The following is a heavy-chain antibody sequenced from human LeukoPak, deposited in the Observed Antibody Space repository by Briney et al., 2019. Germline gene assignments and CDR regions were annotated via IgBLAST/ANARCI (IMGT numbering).Heavy chain of an antibody. CDR3: ARDQKLYYYYYYYMDV. V-gene: IGHV4-34*01. Sequence: SETLSLTCAVYGGSFSGYYWSWIRQPPGKGLEWIGEINHSGSTNYNPSLKSRVTISVDTSKNQFSLKLSSVTAADTAVYYCARDQKLYYYYYYYMDVWGKGTTVTVSS. CDR2: INHSGST. CDR1: GGSFSGYY. J-gene: IGHJ6*03. D-gene: IGHD3-10*01.